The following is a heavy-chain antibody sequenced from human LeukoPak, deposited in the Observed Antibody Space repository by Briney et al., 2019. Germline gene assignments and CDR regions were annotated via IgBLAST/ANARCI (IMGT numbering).Heavy chain of an antibody. Sequence: RTGGSLSLSCAASGFSLSSFGMSWVRQAPGKGLEWVSAIFGSGFTTYYADSVRGRFIISRDNSQNRLFLQVNSLRVEDTAVYYCARGLGEFASAPDSWGQGTLVTVSS. J-gene: IGHJ5*01. CDR1: GFSLSSFG. CDR3: ARGLGEFASAPDS. CDR2: IFGSGFTT. V-gene: IGHV3-23*01.